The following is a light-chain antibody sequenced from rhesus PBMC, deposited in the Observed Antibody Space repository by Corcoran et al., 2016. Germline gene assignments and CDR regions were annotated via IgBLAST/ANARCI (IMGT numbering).Light chain of an antibody. V-gene: IGKV1-94*01. CDR2: AAS. CDR1: QGINKE. CDR3: LQDYTTPFT. Sequence: DIQMTQSPSSLSASVGDRVTVTCRASQGINKELSWDQQKPGKAHTLLIDAASSLPTGVSARFSGSGSGTDYTLTISSLQPEDVATYYCLQDYTTPFTFGPGTKLDIK. J-gene: IGKJ3*01.